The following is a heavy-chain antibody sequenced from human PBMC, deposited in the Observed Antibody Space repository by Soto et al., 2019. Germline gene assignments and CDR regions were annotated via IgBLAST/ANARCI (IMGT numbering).Heavy chain of an antibody. D-gene: IGHD3-10*01. Sequence: QITLKESGPTLVKPTQTLTLTCTFSGFSLSTSGVGVGWIRQPPGKALEWLALIYWDDDKRYSPSLKSRLTIPKDTSKNQVVLTMTNMDPVDTATYYCAPAPRNYGSGSEVHWGQGTLVTVSS. CDR1: GFSLSTSGVG. CDR2: IYWDDDK. CDR3: APAPRNYGSGSEVH. J-gene: IGHJ4*02. V-gene: IGHV2-5*02.